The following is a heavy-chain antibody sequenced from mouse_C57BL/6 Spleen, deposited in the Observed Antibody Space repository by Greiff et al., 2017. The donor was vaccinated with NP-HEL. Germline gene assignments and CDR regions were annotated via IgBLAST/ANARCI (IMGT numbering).Heavy chain of an antibody. V-gene: IGHV3-6*01. Sequence: VQLKESGPGLVKPSQSLSLTCSVTGYSITSGYYWNWIRQFPGNKLEWMGYISYDGSNNYNPSLKNRISITRDTSKNQFFLKLNSVTTEDTATYYCARGVGFEDWGQGTTLTVSS. CDR3: ARGVGFED. D-gene: IGHD1-1*01. CDR1: GYSITSGYY. J-gene: IGHJ2*01. CDR2: ISYDGSN.